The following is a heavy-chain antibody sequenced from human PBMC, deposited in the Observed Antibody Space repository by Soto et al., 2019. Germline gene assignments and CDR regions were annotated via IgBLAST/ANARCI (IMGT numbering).Heavy chain of an antibody. J-gene: IGHJ6*02. CDR2: SYYSGTT. CDR3: ARGPLIYYYYYYGMDV. Sequence: SETLSLTCTVSGASISVHSYYWTWIRQPPGKGLEWIGSSYYSGTTYFNPSLKSRVTISVDTSKNQFSLKLSSVTAADTAVYYCARGPLIYYYYYYGMDVWGQGTTVTVSS. V-gene: IGHV4-39*07. CDR1: GASISVHSYY. D-gene: IGHD3-16*01.